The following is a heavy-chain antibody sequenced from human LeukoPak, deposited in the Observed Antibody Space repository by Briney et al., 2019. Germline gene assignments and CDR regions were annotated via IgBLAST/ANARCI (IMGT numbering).Heavy chain of an antibody. J-gene: IGHJ4*02. Sequence: PGGSLRLSCAVSGITLSDYGMSWVRQAPGKGLEWVAGISGSGGRTNYADAVKGRFTISRDNSKNTLYLQMNSLRAEDTAVYYCAKDLERLAGVVDYWGQGTLVTVSS. CDR1: GITLSDYG. CDR3: AKDLERLAGVVDY. D-gene: IGHD3-3*01. CDR2: ISGSGGRT. V-gene: IGHV3-23*01.